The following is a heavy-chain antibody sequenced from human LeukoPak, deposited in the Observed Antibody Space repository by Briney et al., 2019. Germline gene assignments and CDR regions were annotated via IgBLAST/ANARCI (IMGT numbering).Heavy chain of an antibody. J-gene: IGHJ3*02. D-gene: IGHD2-2*01. CDR3: ARQYCSSTRCYRSAFDI. CDR2: IYPGDSDT. CDR1: GYSFTSYW. V-gene: IGHV5-51*01. Sequence: GEALQISCKGSGYSFTSYWIGAVRQLPGKGLEWMGIIYPGDSDTRYSPSFQGQVTISDDKAISTAYVQWSSLKASDTAMYYCARQYCSSTRCYRSAFDIWGQGTMVTVCS.